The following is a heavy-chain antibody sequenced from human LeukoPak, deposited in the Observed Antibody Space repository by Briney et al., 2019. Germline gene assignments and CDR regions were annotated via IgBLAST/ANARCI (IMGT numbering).Heavy chain of an antibody. D-gene: IGHD6-13*01. CDR3: ARGSSWPDY. CDR2: INTDGSST. Sequence: GGSLRLSCAASGFTVSGSLMHWVRQAPGKGLVWVSRINTDGSSTTYADSVKGRFTISRDNANNTLYLQMNSLRGEDTAVYYCARGSSWPDYWGQGTLVTVSS. J-gene: IGHJ4*02. V-gene: IGHV3-74*01. CDR1: GFTVSGSL.